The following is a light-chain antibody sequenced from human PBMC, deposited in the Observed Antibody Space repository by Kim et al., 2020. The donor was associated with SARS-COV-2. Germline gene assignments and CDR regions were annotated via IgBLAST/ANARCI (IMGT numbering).Light chain of an antibody. Sequence: APVERASRSCMASQSVSSIYLAWYQQKPGQPPRLLIYGASSRATGIPDRFSGSGSGTDFTLTISRLEPEDFAVYYCQQYGSSPKTFGQGTKVDIK. CDR3: QQYGSSPKT. CDR2: GAS. V-gene: IGKV3-20*01. CDR1: QSVSSIY. J-gene: IGKJ1*01.